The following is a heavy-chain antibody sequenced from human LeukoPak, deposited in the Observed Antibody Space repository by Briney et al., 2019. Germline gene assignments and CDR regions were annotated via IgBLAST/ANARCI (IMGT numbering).Heavy chain of an antibody. J-gene: IGHJ6*03. Sequence: SETLSLTCTVSGGSISSSDYYWGWIRQPPGKGLEWIGSFNHTGTTYYNPSLKSRVTTSVDTSKNQFSLRLSSVTAADTAVYYCARNPDQYYYYYYMDVWGKGTTVTVSS. CDR3: ARNPDQYYYYYYMDV. CDR1: GGSISSSDYY. V-gene: IGHV4-39*01. D-gene: IGHD1-14*01. CDR2: FNHTGTT.